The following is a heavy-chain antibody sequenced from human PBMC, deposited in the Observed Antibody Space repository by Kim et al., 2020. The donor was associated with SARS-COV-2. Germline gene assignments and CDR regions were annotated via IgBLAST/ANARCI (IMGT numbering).Heavy chain of an antibody. D-gene: IGHD3-10*01. Sequence: QKVQGRVTMTTDTSTSTGYMELRSLRSDDTAVYYCARDVKSSGKSRAFDIWGQGTMVTVSS. J-gene: IGHJ3*02. CDR3: ARDVKSSGKSRAFDI. V-gene: IGHV1-18*01.